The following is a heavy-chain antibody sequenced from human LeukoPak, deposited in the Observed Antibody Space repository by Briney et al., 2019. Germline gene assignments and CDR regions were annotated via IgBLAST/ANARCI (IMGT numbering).Heavy chain of an antibody. CDR2: IYYSGST. CDR3: ARGRPQPYRYFDWLLEPPDY. D-gene: IGHD3-9*01. CDR1: GGSISSYY. J-gene: IGHJ4*02. V-gene: IGHV4-59*01. Sequence: SETLSLTCTVSGGSISSYYWSWIRQPPGKGLEWIGYIYYSGSTNYNPSLKSRVTISVDTSKNQFSLKLSSVTAADTAVYYCARGRPQPYRYFDWLLEPPDYWGQGTLVTGSS.